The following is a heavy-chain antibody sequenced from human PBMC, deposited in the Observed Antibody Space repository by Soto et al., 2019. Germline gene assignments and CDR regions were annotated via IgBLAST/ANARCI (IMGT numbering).Heavy chain of an antibody. J-gene: IGHJ4*02. CDR3: ARAGYDRDGGGYYYFDY. Sequence: QVQLQESGPGLVKPSQTLSLTCTVSGGSIGSGSYYWSWIRQHPGKGLEWIGYINYSGSTFYIPSLKSRVTTAIDTSTNQFALKLSSVTAADTGVYYCARAGYDRDGGGYYYFDYWGQGTLVTVSS. CDR2: INYSGST. D-gene: IGHD3-22*01. CDR1: GGSIGSGSYY. V-gene: IGHV4-31*03.